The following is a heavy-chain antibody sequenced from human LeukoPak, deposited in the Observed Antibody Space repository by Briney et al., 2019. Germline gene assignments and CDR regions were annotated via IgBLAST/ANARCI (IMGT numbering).Heavy chain of an antibody. CDR3: ASPGRVSLSPFDY. J-gene: IGHJ4*02. CDR2: ICLGDSDT. CDR1: GYSFTNYW. D-gene: IGHD1-26*01. Sequence: GESLKISCKGSGYSFTNYWIAWVRQMPGKGLEWMGIICLGDSDTRYSPSFQGQVTISADKSISTAYLQWSSLKASDTAMYYCASPGRVSLSPFDYWGQGTLVTVSS. V-gene: IGHV5-51*01.